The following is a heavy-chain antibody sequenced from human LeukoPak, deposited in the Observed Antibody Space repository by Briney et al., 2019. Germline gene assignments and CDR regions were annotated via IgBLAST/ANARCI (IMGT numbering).Heavy chain of an antibody. D-gene: IGHD3-22*01. J-gene: IGHJ5*01. V-gene: IGHV4-59*01. CDR1: GASISINS. CDR3: ARTRMYFDASGYPEELFDS. Sequence: PPETLSLTCTVSGASISINSWSWIRQSPGKGLEWIGCSRHSGSTRYNPSLKSRVSMSLDMSTNQVSLTVDSVTAADTARYYCARTRMYFDASGYPEELFDSWGQGILVTVSS. CDR2: SRHSGST.